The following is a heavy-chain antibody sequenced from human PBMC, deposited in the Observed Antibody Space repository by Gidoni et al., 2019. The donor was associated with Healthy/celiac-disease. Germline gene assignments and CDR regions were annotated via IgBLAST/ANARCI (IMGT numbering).Heavy chain of an antibody. CDR3: AKDTGDTNV. Sequence: EVQLVESGGGLVQPGRSLRLSCAASGFTFDDYAMHWVRQAPGKGLEWVSGISWNSGSIGYADSVKGRFTISRDNAKNSLYLQMNSLRAEDTALYYCAKDTGDTNVWGQGTTVTVSS. CDR2: ISWNSGSI. D-gene: IGHD5-18*01. J-gene: IGHJ6*02. CDR1: GFTFDDYA. V-gene: IGHV3-9*01.